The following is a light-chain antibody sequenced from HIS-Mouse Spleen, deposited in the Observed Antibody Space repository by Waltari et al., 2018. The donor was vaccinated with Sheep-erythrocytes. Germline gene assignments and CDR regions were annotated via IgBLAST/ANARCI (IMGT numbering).Light chain of an antibody. J-gene: IGLJ3*02. Sequence: NFMLTQPHSVSESPGQTVTISCTRSSGSLASNYVPWYQQRPGSAPTTVIYEDNQRPSGVPDRFSGSIDSSSNSASLTISGLKTEDEADYYCQSYDSSNRVFGGGTKLTVL. V-gene: IGLV6-57*04. CDR2: EDN. CDR1: SGSLASNY. CDR3: QSYDSSNRV.